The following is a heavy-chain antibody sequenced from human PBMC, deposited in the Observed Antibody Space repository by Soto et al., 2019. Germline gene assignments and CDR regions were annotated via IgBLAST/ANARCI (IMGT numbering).Heavy chain of an antibody. D-gene: IGHD2-21*02. CDR1: GLTFSDHY. V-gene: IGHV3-72*01. CDR2: TRNKANSYTT. J-gene: IGHJ3*02. Sequence: GGSLRLSCAASGLTFSDHYMDWVRQAPGKGLEWVGRTRNKANSYTTEYAASVKGRFTISRDDSKNSLYLQMNSLKTEDTAVYYCARFETARLTLDAFDIWGQGTMVTVSS. CDR3: ARFETARLTLDAFDI.